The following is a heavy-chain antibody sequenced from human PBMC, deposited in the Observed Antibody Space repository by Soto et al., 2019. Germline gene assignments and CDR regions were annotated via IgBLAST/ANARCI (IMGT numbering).Heavy chain of an antibody. V-gene: IGHV1-46*01. CDR1: GYDFTSHY. Sequence: ASVKVSCKASGYDFTSHYMHWVRQAPGQGLEWMGIINPIGGSTNYAQKFQGRVTMTRNTSISTAYMELSSLRSEDTAVYYCARTLYGDNVDYWGQGTLVTVSS. D-gene: IGHD4-17*01. CDR3: ARTLYGDNVDY. CDR2: INPIGGST. J-gene: IGHJ4*02.